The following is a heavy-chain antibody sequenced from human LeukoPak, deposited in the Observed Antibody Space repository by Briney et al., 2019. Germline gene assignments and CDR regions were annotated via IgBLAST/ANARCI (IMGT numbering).Heavy chain of an antibody. CDR1: AFTFSSYA. CDR3: AKDIRDGSGTYGYFDY. D-gene: IGHD3-10*01. V-gene: IGHV3-23*01. Sequence: GGSLRLSCATSAFTFSSYAMSWIRQAPGKGLEWVSGISGSGGRTYYADAAKGRFTISRDNSKNTLYLQINSLRVEDTAIYYCAKDIRDGSGTYGYFDYWGQGTLVTVSS. CDR2: ISGSGGRT. J-gene: IGHJ4*02.